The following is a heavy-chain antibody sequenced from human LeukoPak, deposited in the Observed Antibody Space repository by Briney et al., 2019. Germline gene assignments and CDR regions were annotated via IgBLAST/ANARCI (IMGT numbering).Heavy chain of an antibody. CDR2: ISSSSNYI. D-gene: IGHD3-22*01. V-gene: IGHV3-21*01. J-gene: IGHJ4*02. CDR1: GFTFSSYS. Sequence: PGGSLRLPCAASGFTFSSYSMNWVRQAPGKGLEWVSSISSSSNYIYYADSVKGRFTVSRDNAKNSLYLQMNSLRAEDTAVYYCASEYYYDSSGYYYVSSYFDYWGQGTLVTVSS. CDR3: ASEYYYDSSGYYYVSSYFDY.